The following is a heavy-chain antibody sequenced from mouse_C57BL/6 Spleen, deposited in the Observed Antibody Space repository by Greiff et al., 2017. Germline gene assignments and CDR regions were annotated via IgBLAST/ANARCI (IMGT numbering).Heavy chain of an antibody. CDR3: TRDGYDEVFDY. V-gene: IGHV1-15*01. CDR2: IDPETGGT. D-gene: IGHD2-2*01. J-gene: IGHJ2*01. Sequence: LVESGAELVRPGASVTLSCKASGYTFTDYEMHWVKQTPVHGLEWIGAIDPETGGTAYNQKFKGKAILTADKSSSTAYMELRSLTSEDSAVYYCTRDGYDEVFDYWGQGTTLTVSS. CDR1: GYTFTDYE.